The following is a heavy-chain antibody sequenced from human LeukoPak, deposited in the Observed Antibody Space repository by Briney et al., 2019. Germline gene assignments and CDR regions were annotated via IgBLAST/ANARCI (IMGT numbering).Heavy chain of an antibody. V-gene: IGHV3-15*04. CDR2: IESKTDGGTT. J-gene: IGHJ4*02. Sequence: GGSLRLSCAASGFTFSNAWMSWVRQAPGKGLEWVGRIESKTDGGTTDYAAPVKGRFTISRDDSKNTLYLQMNSLKTEDTAVYYCTTALGYCSGGSCYSADYWGQGTLVTVSS. CDR3: TTALGYCSGGSCYSADY. D-gene: IGHD2-15*01. CDR1: GFTFSNAW.